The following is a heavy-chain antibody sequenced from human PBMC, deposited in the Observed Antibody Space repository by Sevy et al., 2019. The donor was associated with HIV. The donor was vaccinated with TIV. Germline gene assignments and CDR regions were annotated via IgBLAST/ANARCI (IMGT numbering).Heavy chain of an antibody. D-gene: IGHD3-22*01. J-gene: IGHJ3*01. CDR2: ISADGGVK. V-gene: IGHV3-30-3*01. Sequence: GGSLRLSCAASGFIFSNYAMTWVRQAPGRGLEWVAIISADGGVKYYADSVKGRFTISRDNSDNTLSLQMNSLRTEESALYYCARENYYDSTSLGSFDVWGQGTMVTVS. CDR3: ARENYYDSTSLGSFDV. CDR1: GFIFSNYA.